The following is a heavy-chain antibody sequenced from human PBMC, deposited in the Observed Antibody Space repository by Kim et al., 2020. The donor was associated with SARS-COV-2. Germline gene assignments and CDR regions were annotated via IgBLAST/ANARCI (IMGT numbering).Heavy chain of an antibody. CDR3: ARGQPLDY. Sequence: SETLSLTCSVSGGSIRSGGKFWTWIRQHPAKGLEWIGYISYSGNSHYSPSLRRRVSISLHTSENQFSLELTSVTAADTAVYYCARGQPLDYWGQGILATV. D-gene: IGHD2-2*01. J-gene: IGHJ4*02. V-gene: IGHV4-31*03. CDR2: ISYSGNS. CDR1: GGSIRSGGKF.